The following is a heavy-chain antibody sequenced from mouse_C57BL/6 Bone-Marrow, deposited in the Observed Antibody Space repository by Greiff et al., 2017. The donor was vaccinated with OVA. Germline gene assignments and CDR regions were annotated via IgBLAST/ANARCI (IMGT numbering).Heavy chain of an antibody. D-gene: IGHD2-5*01. V-gene: IGHV2-4*01. J-gene: IGHJ3*01. CDR3: AKSYYSNYGLVFAY. CDR2: IWSGGST. Sequence: VQLQQSGPGLVQPSQSLSITCTVSGFSLTSYGVHWVRQPPGKGLEWLGVIWSGGSTDYNAAFISRLSISKDNSKSQVFFKMNSLQADDTAIYYCAKSYYSNYGLVFAYWGQGTLVTVSA. CDR1: GFSLTSYG.